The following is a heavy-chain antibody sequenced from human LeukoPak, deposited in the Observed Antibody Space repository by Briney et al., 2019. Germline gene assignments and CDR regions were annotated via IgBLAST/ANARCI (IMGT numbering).Heavy chain of an antibody. D-gene: IGHD2-21*02. CDR2: IDSDGTRT. V-gene: IGHV3-74*01. CDR3: ARSPNCGGDCS. Sequence: GGSLRLSCAASGFAFSTYWMHWGRQAPGKGLVWVSRIDSDGTRTTYADSVKGRFTISRDNAKNTLYLQMSSLRAEDTAVYYCARSPNCGGDCSWGQGTLVTVSS. J-gene: IGHJ5*02. CDR1: GFAFSTYW.